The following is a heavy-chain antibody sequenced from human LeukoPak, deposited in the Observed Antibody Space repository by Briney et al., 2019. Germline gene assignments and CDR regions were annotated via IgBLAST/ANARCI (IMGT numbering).Heavy chain of an antibody. D-gene: IGHD5-24*01. CDR1: GGSISSGDYY. CDR2: IYYSGST. Sequence: PSQTLSLTCTVSGGSISSGDYYWSWIRQPPGKGLEWIGYIYYSGSTYYNPSLKSRVTISVDTSKNQFSLKLGSVTAADTAVYYCARVGMATMNFDYWGQGTLVTVSS. CDR3: ARVGMATMNFDY. J-gene: IGHJ4*02. V-gene: IGHV4-30-4*01.